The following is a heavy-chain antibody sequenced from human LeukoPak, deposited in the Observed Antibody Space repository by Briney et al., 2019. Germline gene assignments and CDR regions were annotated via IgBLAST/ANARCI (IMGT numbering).Heavy chain of an antibody. CDR2: IFTSGST. J-gene: IGHJ4*02. D-gene: IGHD5-12*01. Sequence: PSQTLSLTCTVSGGSISRGSYYWSWIRQPAGKGLEWIGRIFTSGSTYYNPSLKSRVTISLDTPKNQFSLNLNSVTAADTAVYYCAREIGFSGYGIDYWGQGTLVTVSS. CDR1: GGSISRGSYY. V-gene: IGHV4-61*02. CDR3: AREIGFSGYGIDY.